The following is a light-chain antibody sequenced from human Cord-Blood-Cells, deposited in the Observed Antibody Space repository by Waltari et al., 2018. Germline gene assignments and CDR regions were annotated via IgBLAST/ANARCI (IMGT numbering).Light chain of an antibody. CDR3: SSYTSSSTWV. CDR1: SSDAGGYNY. CDR2: EVS. V-gene: IGLV2-14*01. Sequence: QSALTQPASVSGSPGQSLTISCTGTSSDAGGYNYVSWYQQHPGKAPNLMIYEVSKRPSGVSNLFSGSKSGNTASRTISGLQAEDDADYYCSSYTSSSTWVFGGGTKLTVL. J-gene: IGLJ3*02.